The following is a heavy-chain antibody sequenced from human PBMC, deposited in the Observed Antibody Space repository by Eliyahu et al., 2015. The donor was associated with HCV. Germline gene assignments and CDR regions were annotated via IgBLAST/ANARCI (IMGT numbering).Heavy chain of an antibody. D-gene: IGHD6-13*01. Sequence: QVQLVQSGAEVKKPGASVKVSCKASGYTFTSYYMHWVRQAPGQGLEWMGIINPSGGSTSYAQKFQGRVTMTRDTSTSTVYMELSSLRSEDTAVYYCARDRSSSSSWYVKGYYFDYWGQGTLVTVSS. J-gene: IGHJ4*02. CDR2: INPSGGST. CDR3: ARDRSSSSSWYVKGYYFDY. V-gene: IGHV1-46*01. CDR1: GYTFTSYY.